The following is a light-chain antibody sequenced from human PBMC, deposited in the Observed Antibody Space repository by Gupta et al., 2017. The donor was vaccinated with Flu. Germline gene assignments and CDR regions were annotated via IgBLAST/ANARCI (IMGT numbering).Light chain of an antibody. Sequence: DIEMTQSPSSLSASVGDRVTITCQASQDISSYLNWYQQKPGKAPKLLIYDASNGERGVTYRFSGSGYGTDFTFSSSDRQNEDFAKYYWQYDSHLPVFGRGTKVDIK. V-gene: IGKV1-33*01. CDR3: QYDSHLPV. CDR1: QDISSY. CDR2: DAS. J-gene: IGKJ4*01.